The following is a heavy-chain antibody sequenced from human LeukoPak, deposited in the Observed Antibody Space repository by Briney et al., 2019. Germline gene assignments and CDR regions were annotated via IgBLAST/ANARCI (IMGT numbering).Heavy chain of an antibody. J-gene: IGHJ6*03. D-gene: IGHD2-2*01. CDR2: IKQDGSEK. CDR1: VFIFSSYC. Sequence: GGSLRLSCAASVFIFSSYCMSWLRQAPGKGLVWVANIKQDGSEKFYVDSVKGRFTMCRDNAKNSLYLKMKSLRAEDTAVYYCASSTFYCSSTSCYVYYYMDVWGQGTTVTVSS. V-gene: IGHV3-7*01. CDR3: ASSTFYCSSTSCYVYYYMDV.